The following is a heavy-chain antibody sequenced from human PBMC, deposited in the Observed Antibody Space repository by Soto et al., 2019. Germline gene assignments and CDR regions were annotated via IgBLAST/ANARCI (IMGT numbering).Heavy chain of an antibody. D-gene: IGHD3-9*01. CDR1: GFTFSSYA. J-gene: IGHJ6*02. V-gene: IGHV3-30-3*01. CDR3: ARDTPKTYYDILTGYLYYYYGMDV. CDR2: ISYDGSNK. Sequence: GGSLRLSCAASGFTFSSYAMHWVRQAPGKGLEWVAVISYDGSNKYYADSVKGRFTISRDNSKNTLYLQMNSLRAEDTAVYYCARDTPKTYYDILTGYLYYYYGMDVWGQGTTVTDSS.